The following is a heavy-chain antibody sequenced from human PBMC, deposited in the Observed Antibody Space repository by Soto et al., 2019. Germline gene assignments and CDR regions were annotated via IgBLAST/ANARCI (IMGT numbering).Heavy chain of an antibody. CDR3: TRVVTGYYYMDG. CDR1: GYTFTSYG. J-gene: IGHJ6*03. Sequence: QVQLVQSGAEVKNPGASVRVSCKASGYTFTSYGITWVRQAPGQGLEWMGWISTVNGNTNYARNLQGRVTLTTDTSTTTAYMELRSLRSDDMAVYYCTRVVTGYYYMDGWGKGTTVTVSS. V-gene: IGHV1-18*03. D-gene: IGHD2-21*02. CDR2: ISTVNGNT.